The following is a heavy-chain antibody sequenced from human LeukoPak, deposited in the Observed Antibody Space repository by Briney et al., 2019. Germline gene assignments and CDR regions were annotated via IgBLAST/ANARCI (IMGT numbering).Heavy chain of an antibody. Sequence: SETLTLTCTVSGGSISSGGYYWSWIRQPPGKGLEWIGYIYHSGSTYYNPSLKSRVTISVDRSKNQFSLKLSSVTAADTAVYYCARDFVSGTSPNFDYWGQGTLVTVSS. V-gene: IGHV4-30-2*01. CDR2: IYHSGST. D-gene: IGHD1-1*01. J-gene: IGHJ4*02. CDR3: ARDFVSGTSPNFDY. CDR1: GGSISSGGYY.